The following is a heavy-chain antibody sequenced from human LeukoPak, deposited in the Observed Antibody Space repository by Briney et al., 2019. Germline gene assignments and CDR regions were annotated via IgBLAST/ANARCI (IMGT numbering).Heavy chain of an antibody. CDR3: ARDGDYGGNSEVFDF. CDR2: ISSSSSYI. CDR1: GFAFSYYT. V-gene: IGHV3-21*01. D-gene: IGHD4-23*01. J-gene: IGHJ4*02. Sequence: GGSLRLSCAASGFAFSYYTMYWVRQAPGKGLEWVSSISSSSSYIYDADSVKGQFSISRDNAKNSLFLQMNSLRVEDTAVYYCARDGDYGGNSEVFDFWGQGTLVTVSS.